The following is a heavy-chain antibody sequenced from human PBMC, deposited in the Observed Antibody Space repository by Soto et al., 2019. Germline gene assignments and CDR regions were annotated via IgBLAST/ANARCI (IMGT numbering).Heavy chain of an antibody. D-gene: IGHD4-17*01. CDR2: MNPNSGNT. CDR1: GYTFTSHD. Sequence: QVQLVQSRTEVKKPGASVKVSCKASGYTFTSHDINWVRQATGQGLEWMGWMNPNSGNTGYAQKFQGRVTMTRNTSISTAYMELSSLRSEDTAVYYCARWDYGVYARFDYWGQGTLVTVSS. J-gene: IGHJ4*02. V-gene: IGHV1-8*01. CDR3: ARWDYGVYARFDY.